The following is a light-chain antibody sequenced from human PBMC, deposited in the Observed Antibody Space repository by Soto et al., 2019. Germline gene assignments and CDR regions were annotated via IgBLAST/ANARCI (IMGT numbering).Light chain of an antibody. CDR2: GNN. V-gene: IGLV1-40*01. J-gene: IGLJ1*01. CDR1: SSNLGAPYG. CDR3: QSYDSSRSGYV. Sequence: QSVLTQPPSVARAPRQNVINSCSGCSSNLGAPYGVNCFRQLPRTVPRLLIYGNNNRPSGVPDRFAGSKSGTSASLAITGLQAEDEADYYCQSYDSSRSGYVFGTGTKVT.